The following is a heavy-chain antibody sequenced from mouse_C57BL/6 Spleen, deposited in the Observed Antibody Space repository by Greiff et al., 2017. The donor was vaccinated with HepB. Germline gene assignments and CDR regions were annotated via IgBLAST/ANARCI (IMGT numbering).Heavy chain of an antibody. CDR1: GYTFTSYW. Sequence: QVHVKQPGAELVKPGASVKLSCKASGYTFTSYWMHWVKQRPGRGLEWIGRIDTNSGGTKYNEKFKSKATLTVDKPSSTAYMQLSSLTSEDSAVYYCAREGWGYYFDYWGQGTTLTVSS. CDR2: IDTNSGGT. D-gene: IGHD3-3*01. V-gene: IGHV1-72*01. J-gene: IGHJ2*01. CDR3: AREGWGYYFDY.